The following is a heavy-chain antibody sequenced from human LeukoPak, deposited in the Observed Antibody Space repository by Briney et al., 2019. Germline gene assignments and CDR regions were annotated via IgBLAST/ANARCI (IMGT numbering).Heavy chain of an antibody. CDR2: IYYSGST. D-gene: IGHD2-15*01. J-gene: IGHJ4*02. Sequence: SETLSLTCTVSGGSISSGDYYWSWIRQPPGKGLEWIGYIYYSGSTNYNPSLKSRVTISVDTSKNQFSLKLSSVTAADTAVYYCARGGYCSGGSCYSPSDFDYWGQGTLVTVSS. CDR1: GGSISSGDYY. V-gene: IGHV4-61*08. CDR3: ARGGYCSGGSCYSPSDFDY.